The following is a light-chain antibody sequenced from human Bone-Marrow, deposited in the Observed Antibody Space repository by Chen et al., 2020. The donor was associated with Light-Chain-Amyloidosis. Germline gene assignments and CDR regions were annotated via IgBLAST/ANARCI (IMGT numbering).Light chain of an antibody. Sequence: SYVLTQPSSVSVAPGQTATIAWGGNNIGSTSLHCYQQTPGQAPLLVVYDDSDRPSGIPGRLSGSNSGNAATLTMSRVEAGDEADYDCQVWDRSSDRPVFGGGTKLIVL. J-gene: IGLJ3*02. CDR3: QVWDRSSDRPV. CDR1: NIGSTS. V-gene: IGLV3-21*02. CDR2: DDS.